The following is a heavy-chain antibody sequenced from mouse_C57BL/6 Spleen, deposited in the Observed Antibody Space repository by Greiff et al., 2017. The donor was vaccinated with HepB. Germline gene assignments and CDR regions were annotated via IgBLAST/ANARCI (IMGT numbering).Heavy chain of an antibody. V-gene: IGHV1-81*01. D-gene: IGHD2-3*01. J-gene: IGHJ2*01. CDR2: IYPRSGNT. CDR1: GYTFTSYG. Sequence: VQLQQSGAELARPGASVKLSCKASGYTFTSYGISWVKQRTGQGLEWIGEIYPRSGNTYYNEKFKGKATLTADKSSSTAYMELRSLTSEDSAVYFCARLYDGYYGDYWGQGTTLTVSS. CDR3: ARLYDGYYGDY.